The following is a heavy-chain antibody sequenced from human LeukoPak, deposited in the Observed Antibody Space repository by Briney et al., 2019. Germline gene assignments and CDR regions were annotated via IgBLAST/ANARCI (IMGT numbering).Heavy chain of an antibody. J-gene: IGHJ4*02. V-gene: IGHV4-34*01. CDR2: INHSGST. Sequence: GSLRLSCVASGLTLSNFWMTWVRQTPGKGLEWIGEINHSGSTNYNPSLKSRVTISVDTSKNQFSLKLSSVTAADTAVYYCARGRGGKGNFDYWGQGTLVTVSS. CDR1: GLTLSNFW. CDR3: ARGRGGKGNFDY. D-gene: IGHD3-16*01.